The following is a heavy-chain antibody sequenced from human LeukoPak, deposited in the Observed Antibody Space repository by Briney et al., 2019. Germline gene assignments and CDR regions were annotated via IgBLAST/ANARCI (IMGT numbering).Heavy chain of an antibody. CDR3: ARHPSGTDYGFDY. V-gene: IGHV3-30*03. CDR2: ISYDGSYK. J-gene: IGHJ4*02. Sequence: GGSLRLSCAASGFTFSSYGMHWVRQAPGKGLEWVAVISYDGSYKYYADSVKGRFTISRDNAKNSLFLQMSTLRAEDTAVYYCARHPSGTDYGFDYWGQGILLTVSS. D-gene: IGHD1-26*01. CDR1: GFTFSSYG.